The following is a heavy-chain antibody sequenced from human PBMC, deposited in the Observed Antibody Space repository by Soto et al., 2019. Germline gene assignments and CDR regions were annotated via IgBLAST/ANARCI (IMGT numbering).Heavy chain of an antibody. D-gene: IGHD6-13*01. Sequence: QVQLQQWGAGLLKPSETLSLTCAVYGGSFSGYYWSWIRQPPGKGLEWIGEINHSGSTNYNPSLKSRLTISVDTSKNQFSLKLSAGTAADTAVYYWARGPRYSSSWAAPGMDVWGQGTTVTVSS. J-gene: IGHJ6*02. CDR2: INHSGST. CDR3: ARGPRYSSSWAAPGMDV. V-gene: IGHV4-34*01. CDR1: GGSFSGYY.